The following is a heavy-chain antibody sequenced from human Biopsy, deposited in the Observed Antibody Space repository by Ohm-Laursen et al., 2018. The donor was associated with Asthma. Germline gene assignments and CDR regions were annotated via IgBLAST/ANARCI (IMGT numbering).Heavy chain of an antibody. Sequence: PSQTLSLTCTVSPGSISDYWWNWIRQFPGKGLEWIGYVYSTGSTMYNPSLKGRVTISVDTSINQVSLKLSSVTAADTAVYYCARATSTWSQSGPHYFDHWGQGALVTVSS. CDR1: PGSISDYW. D-gene: IGHD6-13*01. CDR3: ARATSTWSQSGPHYFDH. V-gene: IGHV4-59*01. CDR2: VYSTGST. J-gene: IGHJ4*02.